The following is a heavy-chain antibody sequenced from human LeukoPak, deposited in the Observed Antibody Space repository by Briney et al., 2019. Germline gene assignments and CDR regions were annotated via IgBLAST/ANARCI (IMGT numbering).Heavy chain of an antibody. J-gene: IGHJ4*02. V-gene: IGHV3-30*02. CDR3: VKDAFSSSYD. CDR2: IHYDRSSE. Sequence: PGGSLRLSCSASRFSFSAYGMHWVRQAPGKGLEGVAFIHYDRSSEYYAESVRGRFTISRDNSKYTLYLEMNSLRPDDSAEYYCVKDAFSSSYDWGQGTLVTVSS. D-gene: IGHD6-6*01. CDR1: RFSFSAYG.